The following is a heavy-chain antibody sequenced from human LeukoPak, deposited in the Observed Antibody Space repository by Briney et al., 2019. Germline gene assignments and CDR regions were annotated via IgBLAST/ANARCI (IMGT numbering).Heavy chain of an antibody. D-gene: IGHD2-21*01. J-gene: IGHJ3*01. CDR3: AKGKVNHDGALGA. CDR1: GFTFSSYA. V-gene: IGHV3-23*01. Sequence: PGGSLRLSCAASGFTFSSYAMSWVRQAPGKGLEWVSAISGSGGSTYYADSVKGRFTISRDNSKKTLYLQMNSLRAEDTAVYYCAKGKVNHDGALGAWGQGTLVTVSS. CDR2: ISGSGGST.